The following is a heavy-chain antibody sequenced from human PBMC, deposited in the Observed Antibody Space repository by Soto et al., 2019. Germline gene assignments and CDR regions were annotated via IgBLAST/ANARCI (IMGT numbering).Heavy chain of an antibody. CDR2: IIPMFGTA. V-gene: IGHV1-69*01. CDR3: CRSTGYCSGGSCYEGDWFDP. J-gene: IGHJ5*02. CDR1: GGTFSSYA. Sequence: QVQLVQSGAEVKKPGSSVKVSCKASGGTFSSYAISWVRQAPGQGPEWMGGIIPMFGTANYAQKFQGRVTITADESTSTAYRELSSLRAEDTAVYYCCRSTGYCSGGSCYEGDWFDPWGQGTLVTVSS. D-gene: IGHD2-15*01.